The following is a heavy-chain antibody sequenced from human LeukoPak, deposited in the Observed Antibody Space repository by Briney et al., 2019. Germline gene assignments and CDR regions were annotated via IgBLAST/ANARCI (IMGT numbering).Heavy chain of an antibody. CDR2: ISTGGGTT. D-gene: IGHD6-19*01. CDR1: GFTFSSFA. J-gene: IGHJ4*02. V-gene: IGHV3-23*01. Sequence: PGGSLRLSCAASGFTFSSFAMTWVRQAPGKGLEWVSVISTGGGTTDYADSVKGRFTISRDNSKNTLYLQMNSLRAEDTAVYYCAKGSGWYVWGQGTLVTVSS. CDR3: AKGSGWYV.